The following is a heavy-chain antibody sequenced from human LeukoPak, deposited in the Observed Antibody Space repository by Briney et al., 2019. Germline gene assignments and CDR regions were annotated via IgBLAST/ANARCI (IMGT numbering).Heavy chain of an antibody. CDR3: ASGLIVVVTYASDI. CDR2: ISGSGGST. Sequence: GGSLRLSCAASGFTFSSYAMSWVRQAPGKGLEWVSAISGSGGSTYYADSVKGRFTISRDNSKNTLYLQMNSLRAEDTAVYYCASGLIVVVTYASDIWGQGTMVTVSS. CDR1: GFTFSSYA. D-gene: IGHD3-22*01. V-gene: IGHV3-23*01. J-gene: IGHJ3*02.